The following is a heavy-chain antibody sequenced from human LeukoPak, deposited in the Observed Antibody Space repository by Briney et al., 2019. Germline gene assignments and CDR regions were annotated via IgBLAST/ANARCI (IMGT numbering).Heavy chain of an antibody. Sequence: GGSLRLSCAASGFTFSSYGMSWVRQAPGKGLEWVSAISGSGGSTYYADSVKGRFTISRDNAKNSLYLQMNSLRAEDTAVYFCSRDGEAFGWNYAFRYWGEGTLVTVSS. D-gene: IGHD1-7*01. CDR3: SRDGEAFGWNYAFRY. CDR2: ISGSGGST. CDR1: GFTFSSYG. J-gene: IGHJ4*02. V-gene: IGHV3-23*01.